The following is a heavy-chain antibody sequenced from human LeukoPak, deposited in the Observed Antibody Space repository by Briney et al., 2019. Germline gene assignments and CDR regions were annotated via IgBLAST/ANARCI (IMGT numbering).Heavy chain of an antibody. CDR2: IKSKTDGGTT. J-gene: IGHJ4*02. Sequence: PGGSLRLSCAASGFTFSNAWMSWVRQAPGKGLEWVGRIKSKTDGGTTDYAAPVKGRFTISRDDSKNTLYLQMNSLRAEDTAVYYCAREVGGYCSGGSCFGLDYWGQGTLVTVSS. CDR1: GFTFSNAW. CDR3: AREVGGYCSGGSCFGLDY. V-gene: IGHV3-15*01. D-gene: IGHD2-15*01.